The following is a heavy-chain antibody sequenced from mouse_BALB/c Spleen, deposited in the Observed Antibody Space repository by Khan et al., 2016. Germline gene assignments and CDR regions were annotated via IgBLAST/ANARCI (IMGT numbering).Heavy chain of an antibody. D-gene: IGHD1-2*01. CDR3: AVIHYYGYFDY. V-gene: IGHV3-2*02. CDR2: INYSGST. Sequence: EVQLQESGPGLVKPSQSLSLTCTVTGYSITSDYAWNWIRQFPGNRLEWMGYINYSGSTIYSASLKSRISITRDTSKNQFFLQLNSVTTEDTATYYCAVIHYYGYFDYGSQVTTLTVSP. J-gene: IGHJ2*01. CDR1: GYSITSDYA.